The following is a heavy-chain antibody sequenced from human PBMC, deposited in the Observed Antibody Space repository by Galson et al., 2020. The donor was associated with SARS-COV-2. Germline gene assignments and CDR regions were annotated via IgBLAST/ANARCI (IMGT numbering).Heavy chain of an antibody. CDR1: GFTFSDYY. J-gene: IGHJ4*02. CDR2: ISSSSSYT. CDR3: ASRGYCSSTSCHYYFDY. V-gene: IGHV3-11*06. D-gene: IGHD2-2*01. Sequence: GGSLRLSCAASGFTFSDYYMSWIRQAPGKGLEWVSYISSSSSYTNYADSVKGRFTISRDNAKNSLYLQMNSLRAEDTAVYYCASRGYCSSTSCHYYFDYWGQGTLVTVSS.